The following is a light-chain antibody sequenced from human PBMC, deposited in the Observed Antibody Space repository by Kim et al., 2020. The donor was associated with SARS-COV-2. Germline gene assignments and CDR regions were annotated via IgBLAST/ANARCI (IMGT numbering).Light chain of an antibody. J-gene: IGLJ2*01. V-gene: IGLV3-1*01. CDR2: QDD. CDR1: ELGDKF. Sequence: VAQGQTATITCSGDELGDKFACWYQQKPRQSPVLVIHQDDKRPSGIPERFSGSNSGNTATLTISGTQAMDEADYYCQAWDSSSTVVFGGGTKLTV. CDR3: QAWDSSSTVV.